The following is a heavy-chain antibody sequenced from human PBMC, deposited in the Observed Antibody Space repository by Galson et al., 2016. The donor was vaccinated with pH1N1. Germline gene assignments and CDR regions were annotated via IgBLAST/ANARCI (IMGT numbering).Heavy chain of an antibody. V-gene: IGHV3-23*01. CDR2: IFGSAAKT. J-gene: IGHJ4*02. CDR1: GFTFSDYV. D-gene: IGHD2-15*01. Sequence: SLRLSCAASGFTFSDYVMVWVRQAPGKGLEWVSAIFGSAAKTFYADSVMGRFTISRDNSNNKLYLQMNSLRVEDTAFYYCAKDHLSSGWPALDSWGQGTLVSVSS. CDR3: AKDHLSSGWPALDS.